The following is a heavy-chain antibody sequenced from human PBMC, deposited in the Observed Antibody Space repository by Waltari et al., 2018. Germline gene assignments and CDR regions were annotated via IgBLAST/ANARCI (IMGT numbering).Heavy chain of an antibody. Sequence: EVQLVESGGGLVQPGGSLKLSCAASGFTFRSYSMNWVRPAPGKGLEWVSSISSSSSYIYYADSVKGRFTISRDNAKNSLYLQMNSLRAEDTAVYYCATTEITIFGVAPPYYFDYWGQGTLVTVSS. D-gene: IGHD3-3*01. J-gene: IGHJ4*02. CDR2: ISSSSSYI. CDR3: ATTEITIFGVAPPYYFDY. V-gene: IGHV3-21*01. CDR1: GFTFRSYS.